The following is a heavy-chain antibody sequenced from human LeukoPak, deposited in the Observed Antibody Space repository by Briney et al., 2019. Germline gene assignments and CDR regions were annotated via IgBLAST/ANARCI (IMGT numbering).Heavy chain of an antibody. V-gene: IGHV1-8*03. CDR1: GYTLTSYD. CDR3: ARVRGYSSSMDV. J-gene: IGHJ6*04. CDR2: MNPNSGNT. Sequence: ASVKVSCKASGYTLTSYDINWVRQATGQGLEWMGWMNPNSGNTGYAQKFQGRVTITRNTSISTAYMELSSLRSEDTAVYYCARVRGYSSSMDVWGKGTTVTVSS. D-gene: IGHD6-6*01.